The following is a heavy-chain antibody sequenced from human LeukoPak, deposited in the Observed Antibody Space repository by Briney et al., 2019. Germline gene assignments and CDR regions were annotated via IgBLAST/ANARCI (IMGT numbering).Heavy chain of an antibody. D-gene: IGHD2-2*01. V-gene: IGHV4-59*01. Sequence: PSETLSLTCTVSGGSISSDYWSWFRQPPRKGLEWIWDIHFSGGTTYNPSLKSRVTTSLDTSKKQFSLNLSAVSAADTAAYYYTGEFGTGFQVNYYPNMDVRGKGTTVTVSS. CDR1: GGSISSDY. CDR2: IHFSGGT. J-gene: IGHJ6*03. CDR3: TGEFGTGFQVNYYPNMDV.